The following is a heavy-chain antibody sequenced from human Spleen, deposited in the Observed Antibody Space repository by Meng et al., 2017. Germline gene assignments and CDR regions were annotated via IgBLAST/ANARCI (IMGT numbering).Heavy chain of an antibody. CDR2: INHRGSP. J-gene: IGHJ5*02. D-gene: IGHD5-12*01. V-gene: IGHV4-61*01. CDR3: ARIKDMVATFSRSNWFDP. CDR1: GGSVSSGSFF. Sequence: VQLQESGPGLARPSETLSLTCRVSGGSVSSGSFFWSWTRQPPGKGMEWIGEINHRGSPNYNPSLKSRVTISVATSKNQFSMKLSSVTAADTAVYYCARIKDMVATFSRSNWFDPWGPGTLVTVSS.